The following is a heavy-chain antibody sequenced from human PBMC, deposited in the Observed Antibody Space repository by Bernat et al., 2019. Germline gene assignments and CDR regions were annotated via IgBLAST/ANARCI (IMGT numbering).Heavy chain of an antibody. V-gene: IGHV3-74*01. CDR3: ARYYGSGTYAVDY. J-gene: IGHJ4*02. Sequence: EVQLVESGGGLVQPGGSLRLSCAASGFTFSSYYMHWVRQAPGKGLVWVSRVNIDGSNTGYADSVKGRFTISRDNAKNTLYLQMNTLSAEDTAVYYCARYYGSGTYAVDYWGQGTLVTVSS. D-gene: IGHD3-10*01. CDR1: GFTFSSYY. CDR2: VNIDGSNT.